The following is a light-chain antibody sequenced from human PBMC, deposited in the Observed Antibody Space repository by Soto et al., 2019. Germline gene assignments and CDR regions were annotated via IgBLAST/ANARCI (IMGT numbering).Light chain of an antibody. CDR3: QQYGSSLGVT. CDR1: QSVNQK. CDR2: VAS. V-gene: IGKV3-20*01. J-gene: IGKJ4*01. Sequence: EIVLTQSPATLSVSPGERATLSCRASQSVNQKLGWYQQKPGQAPRLLIYVASYRATGIPARFSGSGSGTEYTLTISRLEPEDFAVYYCQQYGSSLGVTFGGGTKVEIK.